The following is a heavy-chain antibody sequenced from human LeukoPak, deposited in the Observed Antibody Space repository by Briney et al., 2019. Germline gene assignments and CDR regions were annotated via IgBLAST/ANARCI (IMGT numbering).Heavy chain of an antibody. V-gene: IGHV1-2*02. Sequence: ASVKVSCKASGYTFTGYYMHWVRQAPGQGLEWMGWINPNSGGTNYAQKFQGRVTMTRDTSISTAYMELSRLRSDDTAVYYCARDIVCSGGSCYSNWFDPWGQGTLVTVSS. CDR1: GYTFTGYY. CDR2: INPNSGGT. D-gene: IGHD2-15*01. J-gene: IGHJ5*02. CDR3: ARDIVCSGGSCYSNWFDP.